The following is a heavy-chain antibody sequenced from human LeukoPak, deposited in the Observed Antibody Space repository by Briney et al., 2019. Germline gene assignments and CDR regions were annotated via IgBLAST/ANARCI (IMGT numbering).Heavy chain of an antibody. J-gene: IGHJ1*01. CDR3: ARAHVLRSSSRSFQH. V-gene: IGHV1-2*02. CDR2: INPSSGRT. D-gene: IGHD6-13*01. Sequence: ASAKVSCRASGYTFTAYFIYWVRQAPGQGLEWVGWINPSSGRTNSAQKFQGRVTMTRDTSISTAYMELSSLRSDDTAVYYCARAHVLRSSSRSFQHWGQGTLVSVAS. CDR1: GYTFTAYF.